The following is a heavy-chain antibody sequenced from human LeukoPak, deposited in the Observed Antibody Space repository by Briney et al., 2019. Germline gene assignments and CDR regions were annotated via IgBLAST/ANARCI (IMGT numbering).Heavy chain of an antibody. D-gene: IGHD2-2*01. Sequence: GSSVKVSCKASGGTFSSYAISWVRRAPGQGLEWMGGIIPIFGTANYAQKFQGRVTITADESTSTAYMELSSLRSEDTAVYYCASGGFGIVVVPAASLSDYWGQGTLVTVSS. CDR2: IIPIFGTA. V-gene: IGHV1-69*01. J-gene: IGHJ4*02. CDR3: ASGGFGIVVVPAASLSDY. CDR1: GGTFSSYA.